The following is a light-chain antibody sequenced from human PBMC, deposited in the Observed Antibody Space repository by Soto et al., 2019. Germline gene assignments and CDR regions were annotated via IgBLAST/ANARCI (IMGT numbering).Light chain of an antibody. CDR2: AAS. Sequence: DIPMTQSPSSLSASVGDSITITCRASQSIAHYLNWYQQKPGKAPKLLIYAASSLQDGVPSRFSGSGSGTYFTLSISGLQPEDFATYFCQQSYGLPPLTFGGGTKVDIK. J-gene: IGKJ4*01. CDR1: QSIAHY. V-gene: IGKV1-39*01. CDR3: QQSYGLPPLT.